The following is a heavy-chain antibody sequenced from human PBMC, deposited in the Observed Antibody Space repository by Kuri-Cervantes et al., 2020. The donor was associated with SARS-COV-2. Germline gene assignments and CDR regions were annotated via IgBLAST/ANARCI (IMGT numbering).Heavy chain of an antibody. CDR1: ETTFPNYD. CDR3: ASLTGELILGNAFDI. CDR2: VKTNSGNT. V-gene: IGHV1-8*01. J-gene: IGHJ3*02. D-gene: IGHD1-26*01. Sequence: ASVKVSCKAPETTFPNYDINWVRQATGQGLEWMGMVKTNSGNTLYAQIFQGRVTITTDESTSTAYMELSSLRSEDTAVYYCASLTGELILGNAFDIWGQGTMVTVSS.